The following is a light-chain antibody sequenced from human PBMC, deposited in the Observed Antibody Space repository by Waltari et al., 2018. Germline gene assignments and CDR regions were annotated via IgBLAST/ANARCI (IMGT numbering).Light chain of an antibody. Sequence: DVVMTQSPRPLPVILGQPASIPCRSSQSLVHSHGNTYLNWFQQKPGQSPRRLIYKVSNRDSGVPDRFSGSGSGTDFTLKISRVQAEDVGVYYCMQGTHTPLTFGQGTKVDIK. J-gene: IGKJ1*01. CDR1: QSLVHSHGNTY. V-gene: IGKV2-30*02. CDR3: MQGTHTPLT. CDR2: KVS.